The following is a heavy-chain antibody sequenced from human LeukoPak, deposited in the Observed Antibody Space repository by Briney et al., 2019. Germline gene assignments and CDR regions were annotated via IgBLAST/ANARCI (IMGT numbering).Heavy chain of an antibody. V-gene: IGHV4-34*01. D-gene: IGHD2-2*01. J-gene: IGHJ6*03. CDR3: ARGQVIVVPAARYYYYYMDV. Sequence: SETLSLTCAVYSGSFSGYYWSWIRQPPGKGLEWIGEINHSGSTNYNPSLKSRVTISVDTSKNQFSLKLSSVTAADTAVYYCARGQVIVVPAARYYYYYMDVWGKGTTVTVSS. CDR1: SGSFSGYY. CDR2: INHSGST.